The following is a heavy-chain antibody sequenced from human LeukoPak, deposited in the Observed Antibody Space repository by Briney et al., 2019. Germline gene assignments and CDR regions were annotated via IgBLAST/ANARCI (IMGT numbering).Heavy chain of an antibody. J-gene: IGHJ4*02. V-gene: IGHV3-21*01. D-gene: IGHD1-1*01. CDR3: ASQTGVIDY. CDR1: GFTFSSYY. CDR2: ISSSSSYI. Sequence: GGSLRLSCAASGFTFSSYYMNWVRQAPGEGLEWVSSISSSSSYIYYADSVKGRFTISRDNAKNSLYLQMNSLRAEDTAVYYCASQTGVIDYWGQGTLVTVSS.